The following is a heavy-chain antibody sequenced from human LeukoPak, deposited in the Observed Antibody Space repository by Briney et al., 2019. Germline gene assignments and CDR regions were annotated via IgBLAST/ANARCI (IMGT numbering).Heavy chain of an antibody. J-gene: IGHJ4*02. CDR2: IYYSGST. Sequence: SETLSLTCTVSGGSISSSSYYWGWIRQPPGKGLEWIGSIYYSGSTYYNPSLKSRVTISVDTSKNQFSLKLSSATAADTAVYYCARQQISGSYYEGDYWGQGTLVTVSS. D-gene: IGHD1-26*01. CDR1: GGSISSSSYY. CDR3: ARQQISGSYYEGDY. V-gene: IGHV4-39*01.